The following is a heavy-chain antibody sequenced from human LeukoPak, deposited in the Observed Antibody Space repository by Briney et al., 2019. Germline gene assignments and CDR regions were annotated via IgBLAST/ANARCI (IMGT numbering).Heavy chain of an antibody. CDR3: ASPSIVGMSGDAFDY. CDR2: IIPIFGTA. D-gene: IGHD1-26*01. V-gene: IGHV1-69*05. J-gene: IGHJ4*02. Sequence: ASVKVSCKASGGTFSSYAISWVRQAPGQGLEWMGGIIPIFGTANYAQKFQGRVTITTDESTSTAYMELSSLRSEDTAVYYCASPSIVGMSGDAFDYWGQGTLVTVSS. CDR1: GGTFSSYA.